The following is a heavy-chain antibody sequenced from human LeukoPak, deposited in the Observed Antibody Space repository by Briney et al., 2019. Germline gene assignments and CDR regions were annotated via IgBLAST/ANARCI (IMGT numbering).Heavy chain of an antibody. CDR1: GGSISSYY. CDR2: IYYSGST. CDR3: ARHPGMGYSYGRFFDY. J-gene: IGHJ4*02. V-gene: IGHV4-59*08. D-gene: IGHD5-18*01. Sequence: PSETLSLTCTVSGGSISSYYWSWIRQPPGKGLEWIGYIYYSGSTNYNPSLKSRVTISVDTSKNQFSLKLSSVTAADTAVYYCARHPGMGYSYGRFFDYWGQGTLVTVSS.